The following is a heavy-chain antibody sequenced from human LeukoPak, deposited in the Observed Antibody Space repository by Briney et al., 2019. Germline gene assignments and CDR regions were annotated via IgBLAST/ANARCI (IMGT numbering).Heavy chain of an antibody. V-gene: IGHV1-2*02. J-gene: IGHJ4*02. Sequence: ASVKVSCKASGYTFTGYYIHWVRQAPGQGLEWMGWINPKSGATNYAQKFQGRVTMTRDTSISTPYMELSRLRSDDTAMYYCARAGLLTGYYILDYWGQGTLVTVSS. CDR1: GYTFTGYY. CDR3: ARAGLLTGYYILDY. D-gene: IGHD3-9*01. CDR2: INPKSGAT.